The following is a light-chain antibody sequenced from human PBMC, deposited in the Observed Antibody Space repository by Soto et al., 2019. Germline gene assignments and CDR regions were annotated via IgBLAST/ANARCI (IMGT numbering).Light chain of an antibody. CDR2: AAS. CDR1: QGIRND. J-gene: IGKJ1*01. Sequence: AIQMTQSPSSLSASVGDRVAITCRASQGIRNDLGWYQQKPGKAPKLLIYAASSLQSGVPSRFSGSGSGTDFTLTISSLQAEDFATYYCLQDYNYPRTFGQGTKVEIK. CDR3: LQDYNYPRT. V-gene: IGKV1-6*01.